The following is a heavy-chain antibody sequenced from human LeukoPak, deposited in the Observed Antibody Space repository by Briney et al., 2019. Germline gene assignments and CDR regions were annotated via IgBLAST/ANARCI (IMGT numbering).Heavy chain of an antibody. V-gene: IGHV3-9*01. Sequence: GGSLRLSCAASGFTFDDYAMHWVRQAPGKGLEWVSGISWNSGSIGYADSVKGRFTISRGNAKNTLYLQINSLRAEDTAVYYCVRDRYYSLDYWGQGTLVTVSS. CDR2: ISWNSGSI. CDR1: GFTFDDYA. CDR3: VRDRYYSLDY. D-gene: IGHD3-10*01. J-gene: IGHJ4*02.